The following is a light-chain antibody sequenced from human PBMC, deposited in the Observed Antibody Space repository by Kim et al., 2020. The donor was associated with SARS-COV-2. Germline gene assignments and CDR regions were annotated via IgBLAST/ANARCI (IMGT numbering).Light chain of an antibody. CDR3: QQYYNSPWT. CDR2: GTS. V-gene: IGKV3-20*01. Sequence: EIVLTQSPGTLSLSPGERVTLSCRASQSVSSSYLGWYQQKPGRAPRLLIYGTSSRAAGIPDRFSGSGSGTDFTLTISRLAPEDFAVYYCQQYYNSPWTFGQGTKVDIK. CDR1: QSVSSSY. J-gene: IGKJ1*01.